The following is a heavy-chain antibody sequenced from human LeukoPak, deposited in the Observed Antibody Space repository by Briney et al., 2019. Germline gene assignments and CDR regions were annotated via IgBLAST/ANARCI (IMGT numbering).Heavy chain of an antibody. D-gene: IGHD5-12*01. CDR3: AATLWGYSNDWSSFDY. CDR1: GFTVTNNY. Sequence: GGSLRLSCAASGFTVTNNYVSWVRQAPGKGLEWVSVIYSGGSAYCADSVKGRFTVSRDIAKNTLYLQMNSLRAEDTALYYCAATLWGYSNDWSSFDYWGQGTLVTVSS. V-gene: IGHV3-53*01. J-gene: IGHJ4*02. CDR2: IYSGGSA.